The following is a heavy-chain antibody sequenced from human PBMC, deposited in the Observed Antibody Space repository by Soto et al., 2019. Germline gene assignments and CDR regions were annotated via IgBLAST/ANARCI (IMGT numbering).Heavy chain of an antibody. CDR3: ARLYSRGWPRRYSDS. D-gene: IGHD6-19*01. J-gene: IGHJ4*02. Sequence: QVELVQSGTEVKKPGASVKVSCKASGYTFTRFGISWVRQAPGQGLEWMGWISAFNGATNYAQKFQDRITMTTDTPTSTAYRERGSLRSDDTAVYYGARLYSRGWPRRYSDSGAEGTLVPVPP. CDR1: GYTFTRFG. V-gene: IGHV1-18*01. CDR2: ISAFNGAT.